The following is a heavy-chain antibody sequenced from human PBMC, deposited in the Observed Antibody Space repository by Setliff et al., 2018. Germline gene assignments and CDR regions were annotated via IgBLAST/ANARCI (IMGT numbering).Heavy chain of an antibody. Sequence: GESLKISCKGSGYNFASYWIAWVRQMPGKGLEWMGIIYPDDSDTRYSPSFQGQVTISADKSISTAYLQWSSLKASDTAMYYCARQNGSSLSHFYYYMDVWGKGTTVTVSS. CDR1: GYNFASYW. CDR2: IYPDDSDT. D-gene: IGHD1-1*01. J-gene: IGHJ6*03. V-gene: IGHV5-51*01. CDR3: ARQNGSSLSHFYYYMDV.